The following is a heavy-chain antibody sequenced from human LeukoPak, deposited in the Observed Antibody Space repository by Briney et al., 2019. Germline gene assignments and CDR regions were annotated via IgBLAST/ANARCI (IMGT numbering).Heavy chain of an antibody. J-gene: IGHJ4*02. Sequence: PSETLSLTCAVYGGSFSGYYWSWIRQPPGKGLEWIGEINHSGSTNYNPSLKSRVTISVDTSKNQFSLKLSSVTAADTAVYYCARGRGSGSYYRGYDYWGQGTLVTVSS. CDR1: GGSFSGYY. D-gene: IGHD3-10*01. CDR3: ARGRGSGSYYRGYDY. CDR2: INHSGST. V-gene: IGHV4-34*01.